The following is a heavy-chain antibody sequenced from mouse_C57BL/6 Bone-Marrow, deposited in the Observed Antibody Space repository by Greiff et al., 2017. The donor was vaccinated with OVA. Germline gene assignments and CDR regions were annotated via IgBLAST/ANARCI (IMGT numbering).Heavy chain of an antibody. D-gene: IGHD2-3*01. J-gene: IGHJ2*01. Sequence: EVQLVEPGGGLVKPGGSLKLSCAASGFTFSDYGMHWVRQAPEKGLEWVAYISSGSSTIYYADTVKGRFTISRDNAKNTLFLQMTSLRSEDTAMYYCESNGYYSYYFDYWGQGTTLTVSS. CDR1: GFTFSDYG. CDR3: ESNGYYSYYFDY. V-gene: IGHV5-17*01. CDR2: ISSGSSTI.